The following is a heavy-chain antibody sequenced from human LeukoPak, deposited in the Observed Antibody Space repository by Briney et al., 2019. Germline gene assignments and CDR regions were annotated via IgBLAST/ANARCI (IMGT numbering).Heavy chain of an antibody. J-gene: IGHJ4*02. CDR2: LSSGGGLK. CDR1: GFSFSTHA. V-gene: IGHV3-23*01. CDR3: AIVGYRGYATYYFVY. Sequence: GGSLRLSCAASGFSFSTHAMSWVRQAPGKGLEWVSSLSSGGGLKYYADSVMGRFTISRDNSKNTLYLQMSSLRAEDTAAYFCAIVGYRGYATYYFVYWGQGALVTVSS. D-gene: IGHD5-12*01.